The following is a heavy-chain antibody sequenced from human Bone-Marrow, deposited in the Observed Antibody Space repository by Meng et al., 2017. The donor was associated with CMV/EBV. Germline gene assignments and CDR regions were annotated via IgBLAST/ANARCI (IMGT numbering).Heavy chain of an antibody. D-gene: IGHD2-2*01. J-gene: IGHJ4*02. V-gene: IGHV5-51*01. CDR2: IYPGDSDT. Sequence: GESLKISCKGSGYSFTSYWIGRVRQMPGKGLEWMGIIYPGDSDTRYSPSFQGQVTISADKSISTAYLQWSSLKASDTAMYYCARQYCSSTSCQQFDYRGQGALVTVSS. CDR1: GYSFTSYW. CDR3: ARQYCSSTSCQQFDY.